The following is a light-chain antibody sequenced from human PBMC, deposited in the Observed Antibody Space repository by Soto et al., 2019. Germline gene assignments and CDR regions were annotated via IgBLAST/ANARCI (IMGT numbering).Light chain of an antibody. CDR3: QQYGGSPQT. Sequence: DIVLTQSPGTLSLSPGERATLSCRASESVSSTYLAWYQQKPGQAPSLLIYGASSRPTDIPDRFSGSGSGTDFTLTISRLEPEDFAVYYCQQYGGSPQTFGQGTKLEI. V-gene: IGKV3-20*01. J-gene: IGKJ2*01. CDR2: GAS. CDR1: ESVSSTY.